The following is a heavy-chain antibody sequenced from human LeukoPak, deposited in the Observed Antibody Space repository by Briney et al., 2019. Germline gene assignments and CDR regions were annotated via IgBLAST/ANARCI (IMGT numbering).Heavy chain of an antibody. Sequence: PGGSLRLSCAASGFTFSSYAMHWVRQAPGKGLEWVAVISYDGSNKYYADSVKGRFTISRDNSKNTLYLQMNSLRAEDTAVYYCARVSDPPYYYYGMDVWGQGTTVTVSS. V-gene: IGHV3-30-3*01. J-gene: IGHJ6*02. CDR3: ARVSDPPYYYYGMDV. CDR2: ISYDGSNK. CDR1: GFTFSSYA.